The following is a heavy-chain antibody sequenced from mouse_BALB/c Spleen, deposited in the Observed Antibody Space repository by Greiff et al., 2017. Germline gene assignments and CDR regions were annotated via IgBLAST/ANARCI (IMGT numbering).Heavy chain of an antibody. Sequence: VKLQQSGAELAKPGASVKMSCKASGYTFTSYWMHWVKQRPGQGLEWIGYINPSTGYTEYNQKFKDKATLTADKSSSTAYMQLSSLTSEDSAVYYCARRGSSWDFDYWGQGTTLTVSS. V-gene: IGHV1-7*01. D-gene: IGHD1-1*01. J-gene: IGHJ2*01. CDR1: GYTFTSYW. CDR2: INPSTGYT. CDR3: ARRGSSWDFDY.